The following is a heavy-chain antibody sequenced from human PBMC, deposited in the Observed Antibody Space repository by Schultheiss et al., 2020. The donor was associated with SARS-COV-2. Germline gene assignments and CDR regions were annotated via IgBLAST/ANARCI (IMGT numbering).Heavy chain of an antibody. V-gene: IGHV3-23*01. Sequence: GGSLRLSCAASGFTLSSYWMHWVRRAPGKGLEWVSFISASGYSTKYADSVEGRFAISRDNSKNTLYLQMNSLRVDDTAVYYCAKAEGGDCYCPHYWGQGTLVTVSS. CDR1: GFTLSSYW. CDR3: AKAEGGDCYCPHY. CDR2: ISASGYST. J-gene: IGHJ4*02. D-gene: IGHD2-21*02.